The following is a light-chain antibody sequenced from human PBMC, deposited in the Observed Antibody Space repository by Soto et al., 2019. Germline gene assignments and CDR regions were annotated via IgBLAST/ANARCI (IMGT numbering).Light chain of an antibody. V-gene: IGKV3D-15*01. CDR1: QSVAYT. Sequence: EIVLTQSPATLSLSPGERATLSCRASQSVAYTYLAWFRQKPSQAPRLLIYGASNRATGIPDRFSGSGSGTEFTLTISSLQSEDFAVYYCQHYNNWPFTFGQGTKLEIK. CDR2: GAS. CDR3: QHYNNWPFT. J-gene: IGKJ2*01.